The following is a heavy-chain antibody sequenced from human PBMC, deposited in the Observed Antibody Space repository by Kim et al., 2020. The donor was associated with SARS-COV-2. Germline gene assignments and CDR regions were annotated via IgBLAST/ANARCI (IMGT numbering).Heavy chain of an antibody. CDR3: AKVMVGSGGGYLRYYYGMDV. D-gene: IGHD1-26*01. V-gene: IGHV3-23*01. J-gene: IGHJ6*02. Sequence: RFTISRDNSKNTLYLQMNSLRAEDTAVYYCAKVMVGSGGGYLRYYYGMDVWGQGTTVTVSS.